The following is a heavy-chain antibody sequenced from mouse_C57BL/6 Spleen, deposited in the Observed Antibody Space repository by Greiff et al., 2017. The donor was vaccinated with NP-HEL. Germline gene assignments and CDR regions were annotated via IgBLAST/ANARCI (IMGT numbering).Heavy chain of an antibody. D-gene: IGHD1-1*01. CDR1: GYAFSSYW. Sequence: VQLQQSGAELVKPGASVKISCKASGYAFSSYWMNWVKQRPGKGLEWIGQIYPGDGDTNYNGKFKGKATLTADKSSSTAYMQLSSLTSEDSAVYFCAREDYGSSYRNFDCWGKGTTLTVAS. CDR3: AREDYGSSYRNFDC. J-gene: IGHJ2*01. V-gene: IGHV1-80*01. CDR2: IYPGDGDT.